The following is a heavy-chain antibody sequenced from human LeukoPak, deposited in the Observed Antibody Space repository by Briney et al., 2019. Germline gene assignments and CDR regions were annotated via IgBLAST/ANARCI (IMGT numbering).Heavy chain of an antibody. Sequence: GSSEKVSCKASGHTFTSYGISWVRQAPGQGLEWMGWISAYNGNTNYAQKLQGRVTMTTDTSTSTAYMELRSLRSDDAAVYYCARAKYYYDSTGLGSYYFHYWGQGTLVTVSS. CDR2: ISAYNGNT. CDR1: GHTFTSYG. D-gene: IGHD3-22*01. J-gene: IGHJ4*02. V-gene: IGHV1-18*01. CDR3: ARAKYYYDSTGLGSYYFHY.